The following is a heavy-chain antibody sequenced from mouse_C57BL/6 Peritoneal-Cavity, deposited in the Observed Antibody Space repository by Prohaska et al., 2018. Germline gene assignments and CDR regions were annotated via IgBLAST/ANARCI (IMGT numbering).Heavy chain of an antibody. D-gene: IGHD2-1*01. V-gene: IGHV11-2*01. CDR2: INSAGSAI. CDR3: MRYGNYWYFDV. Sequence: EVQLLETGGGLVQPGGSRGLSCEGAGLTFSGFWMSWVRPRPVNTLEWIGDINSAGSAINYGPSIKDRVTIFRDNDKSTLYLQMINVRSEDTATYFCMRYGNYWYFDVWGTGTTVTVSS. J-gene: IGHJ1*03. CDR1: GLTFSGFW.